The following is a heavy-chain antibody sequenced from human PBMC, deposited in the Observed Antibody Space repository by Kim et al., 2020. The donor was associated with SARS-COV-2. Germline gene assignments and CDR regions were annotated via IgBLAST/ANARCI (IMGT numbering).Heavy chain of an antibody. V-gene: IGHV1-8*01. Sequence: PQRRTTSYAQKVQGRLPMTRNTSISTAYMELSSLRSEDTAVYYCAREGCWGQGTLVTVSS. CDR2: PQRRTT. J-gene: IGHJ4*02. CDR3: AREGC.